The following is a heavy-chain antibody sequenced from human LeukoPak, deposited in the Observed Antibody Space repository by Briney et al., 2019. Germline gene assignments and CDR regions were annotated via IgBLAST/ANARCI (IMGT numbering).Heavy chain of an antibody. J-gene: IGHJ6*03. CDR2: ISGSGGST. CDR1: GFTFSSYG. Sequence: GWSLTLSCAASGFTFSSYGMQWVRQAPGKGLEWVSAISGSGGSTYYADSVKGRFTISRDNSKNTLYLQMNSLRAEDTALYYCAKVSDYDFWSGYSYSYFYMDVSGKGPTFTVSS. CDR3: AKVSDYDFWSGYSYSYFYMDV. V-gene: IGHV3-23*01. D-gene: IGHD3-3*01.